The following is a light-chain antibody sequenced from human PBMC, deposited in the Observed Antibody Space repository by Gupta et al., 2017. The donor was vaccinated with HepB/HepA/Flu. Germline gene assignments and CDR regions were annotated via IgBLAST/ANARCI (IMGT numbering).Light chain of an antibody. CDR3: QQSYSNPTT. CDR1: QSISSY. Sequence: IHQTPQPSSCLASSGDRVTITCRASQSISSYLNWYQQKPGKAPKLLIYAASSLQSGVPSRFSGSGSGTDFTLTISSLQPEDFATYYCQQSYSNPTTFGQGTRVEIK. CDR2: AAS. V-gene: IGKV1-39*01. J-gene: IGKJ5*01.